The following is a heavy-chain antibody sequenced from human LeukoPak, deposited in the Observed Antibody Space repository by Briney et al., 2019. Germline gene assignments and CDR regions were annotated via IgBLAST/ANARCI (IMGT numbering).Heavy chain of an antibody. J-gene: IGHJ6*02. Sequence: PGGSLRLSCAASGCTFSNFWMSWVRQAPGKGLEWVANIKQDGSEEYYVASVKGRFSISRDNAKNALFLQMNSLRAEDTAVYYCARYYYDSSGYYYDYYYGMDVWGQGTTVTVSS. CDR1: GCTFSNFW. V-gene: IGHV3-7*04. CDR2: IKQDGSEE. CDR3: ARYYYDSSGYYYDYYYGMDV. D-gene: IGHD3-22*01.